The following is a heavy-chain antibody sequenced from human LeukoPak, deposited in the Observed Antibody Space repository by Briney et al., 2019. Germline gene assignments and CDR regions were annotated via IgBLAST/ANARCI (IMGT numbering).Heavy chain of an antibody. CDR1: GYPISSGYY. CDR3: ARLGAYYYDSSGYYYNRYFDY. J-gene: IGHJ4*02. CDR2: VYHSGST. V-gene: IGHV4-38-2*02. Sequence: SETLSLTXTVSGYPISSGYYWGWIRQSPGKGLEWIGSVYHSGSTYYNPSLKSPVTISVDTSKNQFSLELSSVTAADTAVYYCARLGAYYYDSSGYYYNRYFDYWGQGILVTVSS. D-gene: IGHD3-22*01.